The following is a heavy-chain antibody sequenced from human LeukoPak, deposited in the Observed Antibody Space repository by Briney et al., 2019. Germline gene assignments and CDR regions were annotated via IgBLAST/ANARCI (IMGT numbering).Heavy chain of an antibody. CDR2: MTIVGTNT. Sequence: GGSLRLSCAASGFTFSSSAMSWVRHAPGKGLEWVSTMTIVGTNTYYADSVKGEFPISRDNSKNTLYLQIISLRAEDTAVYYCARVLWGLSSSSWYGVWFDPWGQGTLVAVSS. CDR1: GFTFSSSA. D-gene: IGHD6-13*01. J-gene: IGHJ5*02. CDR3: ARVLWGLSSSSWYGVWFDP. V-gene: IGHV3-23*01.